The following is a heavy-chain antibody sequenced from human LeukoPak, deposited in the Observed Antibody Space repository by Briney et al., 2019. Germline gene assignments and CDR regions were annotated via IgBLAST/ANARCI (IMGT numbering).Heavy chain of an antibody. CDR1: GFTFSSYE. Sequence: GGSLRLSCAASGFTFSSYEMNWVRQAPGKGLEWVSSISSSSSYIYYADSVKGRFTISRDNAKNSLYLQMNSLRAEDTAVYYCATEYYYGSGRLNYMDVWGKGTTVTVSS. CDR2: ISSSSSYI. D-gene: IGHD3-10*01. V-gene: IGHV3-21*01. J-gene: IGHJ6*03. CDR3: ATEYYYGSGRLNYMDV.